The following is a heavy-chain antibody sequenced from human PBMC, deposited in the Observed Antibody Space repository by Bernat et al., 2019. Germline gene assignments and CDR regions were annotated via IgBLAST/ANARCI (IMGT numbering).Heavy chain of an antibody. V-gene: IGHV3-48*01. CDR3: ARDGGTTDEGDFDY. J-gene: IGHJ4*02. Sequence: EVQLVESGGGLVQPGGSLRLSCAASGFTFSSYSMNWVRQAPGKGLEWVSYISSSSSSIYADSVKGRFTISRDNSKNTLYLQMNSLRAEDTAVYYCARDGGTTDEGDFDYWGQGTLVTVSS. CDR2: ISSSSSSI. D-gene: IGHD1-1*01. CDR1: GFTFSSYS.